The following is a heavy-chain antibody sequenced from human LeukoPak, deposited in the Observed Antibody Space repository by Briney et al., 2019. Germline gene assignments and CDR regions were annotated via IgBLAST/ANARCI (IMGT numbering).Heavy chain of an antibody. Sequence: GGSLRLSCAASGFTFSDYYMSWIRQAPGKGLEWVSYISSSGSTIYYADSVKGRFTISRDNAKNSLYLQMNSLRAEDTAVYYCERVPPDFWSGYSSYYYMDVWGKGATVTVSS. CDR3: ERVPPDFWSGYSSYYYMDV. CDR2: ISSSGSTI. V-gene: IGHV3-11*04. D-gene: IGHD3-3*01. J-gene: IGHJ6*03. CDR1: GFTFSDYY.